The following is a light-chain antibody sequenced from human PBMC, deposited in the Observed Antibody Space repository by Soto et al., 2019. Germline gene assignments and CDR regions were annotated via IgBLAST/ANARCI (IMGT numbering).Light chain of an antibody. J-gene: IGLJ1*01. V-gene: IGLV2-14*01. Sequence: QSALTQPASVSGSPGQSITISCTGTSSDVGAYNYVSWYQQHPGKAPKLMIYDVTHRPSGISNRFSGSKSGNTASLTISGLQAEDEADYYCSSYTSSSTLYVFGTGTKLTVL. CDR3: SSYTSSSTLYV. CDR2: DVT. CDR1: SSDVGAYNY.